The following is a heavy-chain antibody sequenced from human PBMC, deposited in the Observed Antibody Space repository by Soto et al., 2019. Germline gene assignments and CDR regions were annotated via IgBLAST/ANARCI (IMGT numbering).Heavy chain of an antibody. CDR2: ITSSGDTT. D-gene: IGHD2-2*02. CDR1: EFTFSNYA. CDR3: AKCGGYCSSTSCYTCYYYGVDV. Sequence: EVQLLESGGGLVQPGGSLRLSCAASEFTFSNYAVSWVRQAPGKGLEWVSTITSSGDTTYYADSVKGRFTISRDNSKNTLYVQMNSLRAEDTAIYYCAKCGGYCSSTSCYTCYYYGVDVWGQGTTVTVSS. V-gene: IGHV3-23*01. J-gene: IGHJ6*02.